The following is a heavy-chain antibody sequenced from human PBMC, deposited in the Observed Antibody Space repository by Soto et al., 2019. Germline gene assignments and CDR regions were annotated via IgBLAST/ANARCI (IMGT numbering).Heavy chain of an antibody. CDR1: GGTFNNYT. D-gene: IGHD2-15*01. J-gene: IGHJ6*02. V-gene: IGHV1-69*08. CDR2: IIPILNII. CDR3: ARDRLAGPTYCNGGTCYSDYYYGLDV. Sequence: QVQLVQSGAEVKKPGSSVKVSCKASGGTFNNYTINWVRQAPGQGLEWMGRIIPILNIIKNAQKFQGRVTITADKSTSTAYMELSSLRSEDTAMYYCARDRLAGPTYCNGGTCYSDYYYGLDVWGQGTTVTVSS.